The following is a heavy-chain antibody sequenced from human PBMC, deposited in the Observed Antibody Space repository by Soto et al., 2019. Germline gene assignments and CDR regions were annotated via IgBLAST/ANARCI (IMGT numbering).Heavy chain of an antibody. V-gene: IGHV4-59*08. CDR2: IYSSGSA. Sequence: SAALSLTSTVAADSMFHFYWSWIRQHPGKGLEWIGNIYSSGSAKYNPSLRSRVTISLDKSKNQFSLKLSSVTAADTAVYYCARQGFFDYRGQGTLVTVS. CDR1: ADSMFHFY. CDR3: ARQGFFDY. J-gene: IGHJ4*02. D-gene: IGHD2-15*01.